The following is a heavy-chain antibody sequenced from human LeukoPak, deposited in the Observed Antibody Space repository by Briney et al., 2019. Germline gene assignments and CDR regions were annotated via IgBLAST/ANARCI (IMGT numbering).Heavy chain of an antibody. J-gene: IGHJ4*02. CDR2: IYYSGST. CDR1: GGSISSYY. Sequence: PSETLSLTCTVSGGSISSYYWSWIRQPPGKGLEWIGYIYYSGSTNYNPSLKSRVTISVDTSKNQFSLKLSPVTAADTAVYYCARENYGGSYFDYWGQGTLVTVSS. D-gene: IGHD4-23*01. CDR3: ARENYGGSYFDY. V-gene: IGHV4-59*01.